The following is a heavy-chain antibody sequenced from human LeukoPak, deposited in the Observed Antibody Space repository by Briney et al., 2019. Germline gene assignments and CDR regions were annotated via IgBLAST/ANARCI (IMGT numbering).Heavy chain of an antibody. CDR2: IYYSGST. V-gene: IGHV4-39*07. J-gene: IGHJ3*02. D-gene: IGHD6-13*01. Sequence: SETLSLTCTVSGGSIRSTSYYWGWIRQPPGKALEWIGNIYYSGSTYYNPSLKSRFTISVDTSKNQFSLKLSSVTAADTAVYYCARDLYSSRTNDAFVIWGQGTMFTVSS. CDR1: GGSIRSTSYY. CDR3: ARDLYSSRTNDAFVI.